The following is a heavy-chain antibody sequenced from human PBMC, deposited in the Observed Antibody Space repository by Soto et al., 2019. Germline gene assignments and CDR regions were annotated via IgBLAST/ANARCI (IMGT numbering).Heavy chain of an antibody. Sequence: GGSLRLSCAASGFTFSSYSMNWVRQAPGKGLEWVSYISSSSSTIYYADSVKGRFTISRDNAKNSRFLQMNSLRDEDTAVYYCARELSGDSSSWYRPPDYWGQGTLVTVSS. J-gene: IGHJ4*02. CDR3: ARELSGDSSSWYRPPDY. CDR2: ISSSSSTI. D-gene: IGHD6-13*01. V-gene: IGHV3-48*02. CDR1: GFTFSSYS.